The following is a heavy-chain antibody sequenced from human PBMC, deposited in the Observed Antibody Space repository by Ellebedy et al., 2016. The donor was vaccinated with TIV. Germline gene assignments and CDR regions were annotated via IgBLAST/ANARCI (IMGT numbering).Heavy chain of an antibody. D-gene: IGHD6-13*01. Sequence: AASVKVSCKASGYTLTNYGISWVRQAPGQGLEWMGWISGYNGDTNYAQQFQGRLTLTTDTSTSTAYMELRSLTSDDTAVYFCARTAAAGTALGDYWGQGTLVTVSS. CDR3: ARTAAAGTALGDY. CDR2: ISGYNGDT. CDR1: GYTLTNYG. J-gene: IGHJ4*02. V-gene: IGHV1-18*01.